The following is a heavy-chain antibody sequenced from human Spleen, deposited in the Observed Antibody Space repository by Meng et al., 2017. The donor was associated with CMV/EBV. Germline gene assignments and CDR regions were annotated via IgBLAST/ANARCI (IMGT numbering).Heavy chain of an antibody. J-gene: IGHJ4*02. Sequence: GESLKISCAASGFTFSSYSMNWVRQAPGKGLECVSSISSSSSYIYYADSVKGRFTISRDNAKNSLYLQMNSLRAEDTAVYYCARGRPCDYWGQGTLVTVSS. CDR3: ARGRPCDY. CDR2: ISSSSSYI. V-gene: IGHV3-21*01. D-gene: IGHD6-25*01. CDR1: GFTFSSYS.